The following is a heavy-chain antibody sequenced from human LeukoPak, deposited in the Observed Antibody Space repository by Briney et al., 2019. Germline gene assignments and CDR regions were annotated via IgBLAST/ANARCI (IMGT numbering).Heavy chain of an antibody. Sequence: PGGSLRLSCVASGFTFSNYGMSWVRQAPGKGLEWVSGISGSGGSTYYADSVRGRLTISRDNSKNTLNLQMNRLRAEDSAVYYCAKSRSLEYSSSSDFWGQGTLVTVSS. D-gene: IGHD6-6*01. J-gene: IGHJ4*02. CDR2: ISGSGGST. V-gene: IGHV3-23*01. CDR1: GFTFSNYG. CDR3: AKSRSLEYSSSSDF.